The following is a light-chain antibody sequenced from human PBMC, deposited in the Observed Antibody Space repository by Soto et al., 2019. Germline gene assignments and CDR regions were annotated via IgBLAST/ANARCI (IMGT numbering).Light chain of an antibody. J-gene: IGLJ1*01. V-gene: IGLV2-14*01. Sequence: QSALTQPASVSGSPGQSITISCTGTSSDVGGYNYVSWYQQHPGKAPKHMIYEVSNRPSGVSNRFSGSKSGNTTSLTISGLQAEYEPDYYCSSYTSSSIDYVFGTGTKVTVL. CDR1: SSDVGGYNY. CDR2: EVS. CDR3: SSYTSSSIDYV.